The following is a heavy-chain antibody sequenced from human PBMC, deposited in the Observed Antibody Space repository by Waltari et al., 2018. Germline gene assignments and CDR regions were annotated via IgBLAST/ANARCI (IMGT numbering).Heavy chain of an antibody. Sequence: QVQLQESGPGLVKPSETLSLTCAVSGYSISSGYYWGWIRQPPGKGLEWIGISYHSGNTYDNPALKSRGAIAVDTSKNQVSVKLTAGTAADTAVYYCASLYDSSGYYPFDYWGQGTLVTVSS. CDR1: GYSISSGYY. V-gene: IGHV4-38-2*01. CDR2: SYHSGNT. CDR3: ASLYDSSGYYPFDY. J-gene: IGHJ4*02. D-gene: IGHD3-22*01.